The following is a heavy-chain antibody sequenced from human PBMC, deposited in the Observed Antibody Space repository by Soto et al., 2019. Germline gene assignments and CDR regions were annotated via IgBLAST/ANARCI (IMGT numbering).Heavy chain of an antibody. D-gene: IGHD2-15*01. CDR3: ARGGSNPRTHYYYYYGMDV. Sequence: KGSGYSFAGFWIGLILQMNGKGLEWMGIIYPGDSDTRYSPSFQGQVTISADKSISTAYLQWSSLKASDTAMYYCARGGSNPRTHYYYYYGMDVWGQGTTVTLSS. CDR2: IYPGDSDT. J-gene: IGHJ6*02. CDR1: GYSFAGFW. V-gene: IGHV5-51*01.